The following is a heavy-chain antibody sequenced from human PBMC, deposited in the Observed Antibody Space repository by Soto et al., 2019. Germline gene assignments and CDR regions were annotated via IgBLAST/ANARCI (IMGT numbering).Heavy chain of an antibody. CDR3: ARGRYDYDSSGYSPNWFDQ. CDR2: ISSSSSTI. J-gene: IGHJ5*02. Sequence: GGSLRLSCAASGFTFSSYSMNWVRQAPGKGLEWVSYISSSSSTIYYADSVKGRFTISRDNAKNSLYLQMNSLRDEDTAVYYCARGRYDYDSSGYSPNWFDQWGQGTLVTSPQ. V-gene: IGHV3-48*02. D-gene: IGHD3-22*01. CDR1: GFTFSSYS.